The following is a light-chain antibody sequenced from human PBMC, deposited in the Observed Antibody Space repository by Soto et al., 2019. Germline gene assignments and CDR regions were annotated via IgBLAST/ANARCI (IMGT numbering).Light chain of an antibody. CDR2: GAS. V-gene: IGKV3-20*01. CDR3: QQYDGSPPWT. Sequence: EIVLTQSPGTLSFSPGARATLSCRASQSVSSTALAGYQQNTGQAPGLLHYGASNRTTGMPDRFSGSGSGTDFTLTISRLAPEDFAVYYCQQYDGSPPWTFGLGTKVELK. J-gene: IGKJ1*01. CDR1: QSVSSTA.